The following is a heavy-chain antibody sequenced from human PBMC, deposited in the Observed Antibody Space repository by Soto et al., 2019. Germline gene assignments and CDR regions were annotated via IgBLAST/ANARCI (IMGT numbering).Heavy chain of an antibody. Sequence: KTGGSLRLSCAASGFTFSSYSMNWVRQAPGKGLEWVSSISSSSSYIYYADSVKGRFTISRDNAKNSLYLQMNSLRAEDTAVYYCARDLKVVGATILDYWGQGTLVTVSS. CDR3: ARDLKVVGATILDY. V-gene: IGHV3-21*01. CDR2: ISSSSSYI. J-gene: IGHJ4*02. D-gene: IGHD1-26*01. CDR1: GFTFSSYS.